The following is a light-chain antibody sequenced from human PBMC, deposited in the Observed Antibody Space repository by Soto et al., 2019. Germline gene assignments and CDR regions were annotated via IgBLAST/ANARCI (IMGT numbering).Light chain of an antibody. CDR2: RAS. J-gene: IGKJ1*01. Sequence: DLRMNQSPSALSASVGDRVTITCRASQSIDTWLAWYQQKPGKAPKLLIYRASRLESGVPARFSGSGSGREFTLTISGLQPDDFATYYCQQYNSYSWTFGQGTKVDIK. CDR1: QSIDTW. CDR3: QQYNSYSWT. V-gene: IGKV1-5*03.